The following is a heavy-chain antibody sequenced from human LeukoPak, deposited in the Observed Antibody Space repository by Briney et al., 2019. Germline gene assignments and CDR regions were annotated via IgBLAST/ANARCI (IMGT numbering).Heavy chain of an antibody. Sequence: PSETLSLTCTVSGGSISSYYWSWIRQPPGKGLEWIGYIYYSGSTNYNPSLKSRVTISVDTSKNQFSLKLSSVTAADTAVYYCASRKGGGYFDCWGQGTLVTVYS. CDR1: GGSISSYY. D-gene: IGHD1-14*01. J-gene: IGHJ4*02. V-gene: IGHV4-59*01. CDR3: ASRKGGGYFDC. CDR2: IYYSGST.